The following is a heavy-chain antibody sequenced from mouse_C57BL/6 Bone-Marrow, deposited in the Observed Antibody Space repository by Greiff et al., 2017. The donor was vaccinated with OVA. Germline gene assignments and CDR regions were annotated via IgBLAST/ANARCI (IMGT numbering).Heavy chain of an antibody. CDR1: GYTFTDYY. CDR2: IFPGSGST. Sequence: VQLQQSGPELVKPGASVKISCKASGYTFTDYYINWVKQRPGQGLEWIGWIFPGSGSTYYNEKFKGKATLTVDKSSSTAYMLLSSLTSEDSAVYFCASLYYYGSSYDYAMDYWGQGTSVTVSS. V-gene: IGHV1-75*01. J-gene: IGHJ4*01. D-gene: IGHD1-1*01. CDR3: ASLYYYGSSYDYAMDY.